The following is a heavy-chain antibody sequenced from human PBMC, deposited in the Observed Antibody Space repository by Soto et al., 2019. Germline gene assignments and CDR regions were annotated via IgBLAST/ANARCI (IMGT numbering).Heavy chain of an antibody. CDR2: VNHSGNT. Sequence: SETLSLTCAAYGGSFSGYKWSWIRQPPGKGLEWIGEVNHSGNTKYNPSLKSRVTISADMSKKQFSLKLSSVTAADTGIYYCARFLGPSIDPRLSWFEPGGQGTPVNVSS. CDR1: GGSFSGYK. D-gene: IGHD6-6*01. V-gene: IGHV4-34*01. CDR3: ARFLGPSIDPRLSWFEP. J-gene: IGHJ5*02.